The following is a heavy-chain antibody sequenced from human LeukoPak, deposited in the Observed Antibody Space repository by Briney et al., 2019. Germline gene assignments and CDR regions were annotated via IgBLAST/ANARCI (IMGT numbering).Heavy chain of an antibody. V-gene: IGHV3-23*01. D-gene: IGHD5-12*01. Sequence: PGGSLTLSCTASGFAFSSYAMAWVRQAPGKGLEGVAAICSDYDRVHEDSVKGRFTISRDNSKSTLYLQMDNLRAEDTAVYFCAKSAGVATIYFDSWGQGALVTVSS. CDR1: GFAFSSYA. CDR2: ICSDYDR. J-gene: IGHJ4*02. CDR3: AKSAGVATIYFDS.